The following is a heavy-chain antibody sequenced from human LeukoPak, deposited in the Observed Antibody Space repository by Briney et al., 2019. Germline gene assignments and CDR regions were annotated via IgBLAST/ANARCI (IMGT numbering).Heavy chain of an antibody. J-gene: IGHJ4*02. CDR1: GGSISSYY. Sequence: SETLSLTCTVSGGSISSYYWSWIRQPPGKGLEWIGYIYYSGSTNYNPSLKSRVTISVDTSKNQFSLKLISVTAADTAVYYCARGGPAAGRFDYWGQGTLVTVSS. CDR2: IYYSGST. D-gene: IGHD6-13*01. CDR3: ARGGPAAGRFDY. V-gene: IGHV4-59*01.